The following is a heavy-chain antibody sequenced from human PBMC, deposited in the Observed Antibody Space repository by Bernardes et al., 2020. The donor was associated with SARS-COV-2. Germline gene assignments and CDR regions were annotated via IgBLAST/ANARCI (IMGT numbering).Heavy chain of an antibody. V-gene: IGHV1-8*01. CDR3: ARGRTRDFSMFGVVIREKGRGWGGS. CDR1: GYTFTSYD. J-gene: IGHJ4*02. Sequence: ASVKVSCKASGYTFTSYDINWVRQATGQGLEWMGWMNSKSGNAGDAQKFQARVTMTRNTSISTAYMDLSSLRSEDTAVYYCARGRTRDFSMFGVVIREKGRGWGGSGGQGTMVTVSS. D-gene: IGHD3-3*01. CDR2: MNSKSGNA.